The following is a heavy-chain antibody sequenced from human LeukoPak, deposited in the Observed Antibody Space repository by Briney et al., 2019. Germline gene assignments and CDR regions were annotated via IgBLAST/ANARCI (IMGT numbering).Heavy chain of an antibody. CDR3: ARSVIGSSWYSH. Sequence: PGGSLRLSCAASGFTFSDYYMSWIRQAPGKGLEWVSYISSSSSYTNYADSVKGRFTISRDNAKNSLYLQMNSLRAEDTAVYCCARSVIGSSWYSHWGQGTLVTVSS. J-gene: IGHJ4*02. CDR2: ISSSSSYT. V-gene: IGHV3-11*03. D-gene: IGHD6-13*01. CDR1: GFTFSDYY.